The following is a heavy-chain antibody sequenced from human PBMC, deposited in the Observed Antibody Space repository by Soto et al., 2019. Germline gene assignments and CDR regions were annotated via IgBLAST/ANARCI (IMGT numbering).Heavy chain of an antibody. CDR2: INHSGST. J-gene: IGHJ5*02. D-gene: IGHD6-6*01. V-gene: IGHV4-34*01. CDR1: GGSFSGYY. Sequence: SETLSLTCAVYGGSFSGYYWSWIRQPPGKGLEWIGEINHSGSTNYNPSLKSRVTISVDTSKNQFSLKLSSVTAADTAVYYCAASYSSSSGHNLGYGDWFDPWGQGTLVTVSS. CDR3: AASYSSSSGHNLGYGDWFDP.